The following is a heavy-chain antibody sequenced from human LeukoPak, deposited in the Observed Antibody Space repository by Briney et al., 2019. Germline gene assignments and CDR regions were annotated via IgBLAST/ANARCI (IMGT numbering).Heavy chain of an antibody. CDR2: INHSGST. CDR1: GGSFSGYY. J-gene: IGHJ4*02. CDR3: ARGVEYDY. D-gene: IGHD3-3*01. Sequence: KPSETLSLTCAVYGGSFSGYYWSWIRQPPGKGLEWIGEINHSGSTNYNPSLKSRVTISVDTSKNQFSLRLSSVTAADTAVYYCARGVEYDYWGQGTLVTVSS. V-gene: IGHV4-34*01.